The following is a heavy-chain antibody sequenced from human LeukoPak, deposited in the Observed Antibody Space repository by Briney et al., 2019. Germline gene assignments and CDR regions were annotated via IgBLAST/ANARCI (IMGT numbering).Heavy chain of an antibody. CDR3: ARVRSSGWYFSFYGMDV. D-gene: IGHD6-19*01. V-gene: IGHV4-59*12. CDR2: VFYSGST. CDR1: GGSFSTYY. Sequence: PSETLSLTCTVSGGSFSTYYWSWVRQSPGEGLEWIGYVFYSGSTNYNPSLKSRVTISVDTSKNQFSLKLSSVTAADTAVYYCARVRSSGWYFSFYGMDVWGQGTTVTVSS. J-gene: IGHJ6*02.